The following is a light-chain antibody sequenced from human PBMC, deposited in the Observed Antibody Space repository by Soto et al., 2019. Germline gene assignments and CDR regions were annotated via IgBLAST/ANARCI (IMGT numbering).Light chain of an antibody. CDR1: QDISNW. J-gene: IGKJ4*01. CDR2: AAS. Sequence: DIQMTQSPASVSASVGDRVTLTCRASQDISNWLAWYQQKPGKAPKLLIYAASSLQTGVPSRFSGSASGTDFTLTISSLQPEDFATYYCQQADSVPLTFGGGTKVEIK. CDR3: QQADSVPLT. V-gene: IGKV1D-12*01.